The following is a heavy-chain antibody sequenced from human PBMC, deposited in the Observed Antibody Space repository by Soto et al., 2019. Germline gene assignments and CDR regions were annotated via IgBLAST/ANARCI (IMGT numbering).Heavy chain of an antibody. J-gene: IGHJ4*02. CDR1: GFTFVDYT. V-gene: IGHV3-23*01. D-gene: IGHD2-15*01. CDR3: ARDLGYCSNGSCAWFDN. CDR2: ISGSGGST. Sequence: GGSLRLSCAASGFTFVDYTMHWVRQAPGKGLEWVSAISGSGGSTYYADSVKGRVTMTRDTSTSTVYMELSSLRSEDTAVYYCARDLGYCSNGSCAWFDNWGQGTPVTV.